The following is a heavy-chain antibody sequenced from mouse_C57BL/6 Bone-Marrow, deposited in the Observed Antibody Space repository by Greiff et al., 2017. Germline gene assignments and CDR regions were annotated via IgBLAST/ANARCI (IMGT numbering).Heavy chain of an antibody. CDR2: ISDGGSYT. CDR1: GFTFSSYA. D-gene: IGHD2-3*01. V-gene: IGHV5-4*01. J-gene: IGHJ2*01. CDR3: AREGDGYFFDY. Sequence: EVHLVESGGGLVKPGGSLKLSCAASGFTFSSYAMSWVRQTPEKRLEWVATISDGGSYTYYPDNVKGRFTISRDNAKNNLYLQMSHLKSEDTAMYYCAREGDGYFFDYWGQGTTLTVSS.